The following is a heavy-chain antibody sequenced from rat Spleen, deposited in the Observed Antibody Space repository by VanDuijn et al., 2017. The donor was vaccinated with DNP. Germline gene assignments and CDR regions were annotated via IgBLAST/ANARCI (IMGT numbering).Heavy chain of an antibody. CDR2: INTGSGGT. J-gene: IGHJ1*01. D-gene: IGHD1-4*01. Sequence: QVQLQQSGAELAKPGSSVKISCKASGYTFTTYYMSWIKQTTGQGLEYIGYINTGSGGTNYNEKFKGKATLTVDKSSRTAFMQLISLTPYDSAVYYCARRRLPYWYFDFWGPGTMVTVSS. CDR3: ARRRLPYWYFDF. CDR1: GYTFTTYY. V-gene: IGHV1-43*01.